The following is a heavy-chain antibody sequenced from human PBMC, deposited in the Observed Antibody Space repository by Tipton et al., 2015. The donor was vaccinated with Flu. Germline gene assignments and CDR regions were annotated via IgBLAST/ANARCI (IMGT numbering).Heavy chain of an antibody. CDR2: IYYRGTT. J-gene: IGHJ6*02. Sequence: TLSLTCTVSGGSVSPYYWNWVRQSPGKGLEWIGYIYYRGTTGYNLSLKSRVTISVDTSKNQVSLKLTSVTAADTAVYYCARDLVQDYRDQYFGMDVWVQGTTVTVSS. D-gene: IGHD4-11*01. CDR3: ARDLVQDYRDQYFGMDV. CDR1: GGSVSPYY. V-gene: IGHV4-59*02.